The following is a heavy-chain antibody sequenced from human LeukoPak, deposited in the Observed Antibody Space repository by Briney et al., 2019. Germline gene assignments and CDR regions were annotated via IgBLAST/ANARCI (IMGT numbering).Heavy chain of an antibody. V-gene: IGHV3-23*01. Sequence: GGSLRLSCVGSGFTFRSHAMSWVRQAPEKGLEFVSGIYENGGTTYYADSVKGRFSISRDNSKNTLYLQMNSLRDEDTAVYYCARAQYYDSSGYYYEDYFQHWGQGTLVTVSS. J-gene: IGHJ1*01. D-gene: IGHD3-22*01. CDR1: GFTFRSHA. CDR3: ARAQYYDSSGYYYEDYFQH. CDR2: IYENGGTT.